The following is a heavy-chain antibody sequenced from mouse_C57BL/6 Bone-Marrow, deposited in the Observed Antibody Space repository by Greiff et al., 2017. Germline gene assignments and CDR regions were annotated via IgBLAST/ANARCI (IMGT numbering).Heavy chain of an antibody. J-gene: IGHJ4*01. CDR2: IDPSDSYT. V-gene: IGHV1-69*01. Sequence: QVQLQQPGAELVMPGASVKLSCKASGYTFTSYWMHWVKQRPGQGLEWIGEIDPSDSYTNYNQKFKGKSTLTVDKSSSTAYRQLSSLTSEDSAVYYCAREGYHAMDYWGQGTSVTVSS. CDR1: GYTFTSYW. CDR3: AREGYHAMDY.